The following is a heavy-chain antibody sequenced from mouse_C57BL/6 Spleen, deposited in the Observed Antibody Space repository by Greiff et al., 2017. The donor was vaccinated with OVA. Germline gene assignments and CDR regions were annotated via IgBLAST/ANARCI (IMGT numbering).Heavy chain of an antibody. D-gene: IGHD1-1*01. CDR2: INPNNGGT. CDR3: ARGDYYGSSYWYFDV. Sequence: VQLQQSGPELVKPGASVKIPCKASGYTFTDYNMDWVKQSHGKSLEWIGDINPNNGGTFYNQKFKGKATLTVDKSSSTAYMELRSLTSEDTAVYYCARGDYYGSSYWYFDVWGTGTTVTVSS. J-gene: IGHJ1*03. CDR1: GYTFTDYN. V-gene: IGHV1-18*01.